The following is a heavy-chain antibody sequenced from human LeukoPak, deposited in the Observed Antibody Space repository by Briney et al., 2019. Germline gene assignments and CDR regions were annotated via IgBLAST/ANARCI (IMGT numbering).Heavy chain of an antibody. CDR3: AQKAPYSPGYSQH. Sequence: SETLSLTCTVSGGSITSYFWTWIRQPPGKGLEWIGYIYHSGTTNYNPSLKSRVTISADTSKNQFSLRLSSMTAADTAVYYCAQKAPYSPGYSQHWGQGTLVTVST. CDR1: GGSITSYF. V-gene: IGHV4-59*01. CDR2: IYHSGTT. D-gene: IGHD2-15*01. J-gene: IGHJ1*01.